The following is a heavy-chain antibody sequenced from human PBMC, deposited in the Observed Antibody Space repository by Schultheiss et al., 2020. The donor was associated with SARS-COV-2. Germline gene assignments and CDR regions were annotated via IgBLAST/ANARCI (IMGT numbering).Heavy chain of an antibody. CDR1: GSTLKDHA. J-gene: IGHJ6*02. Sequence: GGSLRLSCAASGSTLKDHAMHWVRQAPGKGLEWVSGISWNSGSIGYADSVKGRFTISRDNAKNSLYLQMNSLRAEDTALYYCARAGGYYGSRGYGMDVWGQGTTVTVSS. D-gene: IGHD3-10*01. CDR2: ISWNSGSI. CDR3: ARAGGYYGSRGYGMDV. V-gene: IGHV3-9*01.